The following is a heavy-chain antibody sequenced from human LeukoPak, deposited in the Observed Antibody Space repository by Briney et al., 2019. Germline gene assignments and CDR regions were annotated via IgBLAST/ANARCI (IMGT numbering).Heavy chain of an antibody. D-gene: IGHD6-13*01. CDR2: SSWNSGSI. CDR1: GFTFDDYA. CDR3: AKDGRAAADYYYYYGMDV. Sequence: GRSLRLSCAASGFTFDDYAMHWVRQAPGKGLEWVSGSSWNSGSIGYADSVKGRFTISRDNAKNSLYLQMNSLRAEGTALYYCAKDGRAAADYYYYYGMDVWGQGTTVTVSS. V-gene: IGHV3-9*01. J-gene: IGHJ6*02.